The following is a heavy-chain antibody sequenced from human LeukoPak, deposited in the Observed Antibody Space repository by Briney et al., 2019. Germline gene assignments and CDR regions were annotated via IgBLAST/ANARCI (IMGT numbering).Heavy chain of an antibody. CDR2: IKKDGSEK. D-gene: IGHD4-17*01. V-gene: IGHV3-7*01. Sequence: PGGSLRLSCAASGFTFRNYWMTWVRQAPGKGPEWVGNIKKDGSEKYYVESLKGRFTISRDNVKNSLYLQMNSLRAEDTAVYYCARDLQDGVPTGYWGQGTLVIVS. CDR3: ARDLQDGVPTGY. CDR1: GFTFRNYW. J-gene: IGHJ4*02.